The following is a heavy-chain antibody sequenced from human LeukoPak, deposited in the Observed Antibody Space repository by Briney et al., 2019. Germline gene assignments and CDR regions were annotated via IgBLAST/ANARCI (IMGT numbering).Heavy chain of an antibody. CDR1: RYTFTRYY. D-gene: IGHD4-17*01. V-gene: IGHV1-46*01. CDR2: INPSGGST. CDR3: ANLYGDLDY. J-gene: IGHJ4*02. Sequence: GASVKASCKASRYTFTRYYMHWVRQAPGQGLEWMGIINPSGGSTSHAQTFQGRVTMTRNTSTSTVYMELSSLRSEDTAVYYCANLYGDLDYWGQGTLVTVSS.